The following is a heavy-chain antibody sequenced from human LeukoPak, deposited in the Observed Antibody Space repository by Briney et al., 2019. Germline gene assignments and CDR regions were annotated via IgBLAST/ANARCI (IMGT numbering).Heavy chain of an antibody. V-gene: IGHV4-4*07. Sequence: SETLSLTCTVSGGSISSYYWSWIRQPAGKGLEWIGRIYTSGSTNYNPSLKSRVTMSVDTSKNQFSLNLSSVTAADTAVYYCARARVTGTTRVAFDIWGQGTMVTVSS. CDR1: GGSISSYY. J-gene: IGHJ3*02. CDR2: IYTSGST. D-gene: IGHD1-7*01. CDR3: ARARVTGTTRVAFDI.